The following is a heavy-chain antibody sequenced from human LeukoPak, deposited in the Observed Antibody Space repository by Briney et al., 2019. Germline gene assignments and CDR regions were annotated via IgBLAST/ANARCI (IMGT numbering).Heavy chain of an antibody. CDR3: ARWDHIAVAGIGSFDY. J-gene: IGHJ4*02. CDR2: INHSGST. CDR1: GGSFSGYY. D-gene: IGHD6-19*01. Sequence: SETLSLTCAVHGGSFSGYYWSWIRQPPGKGLEWIGEINHSGSTNYNPSLKSRVTISVDTSKNQFSLKLSSVTAADTAVYYCARWDHIAVAGIGSFDYWGQGTLVTVSS. V-gene: IGHV4-34*01.